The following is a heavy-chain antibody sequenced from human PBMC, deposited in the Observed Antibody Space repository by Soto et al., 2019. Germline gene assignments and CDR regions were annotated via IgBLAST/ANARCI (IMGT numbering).Heavy chain of an antibody. CDR1: GFTFSSYS. D-gene: IGHD2-15*01. CDR3: ALYCSGGGCSHTLTAR. CDR2: ISSSSSYI. V-gene: IGHV3-21*01. Sequence: LRLSCATSGFTFSSYSMNWVRQAPGKGLEWVSSISSSSSYIYYADSVKGRFTISRDNAKNSLYLQMNSLRAEDTAVYYCALYCSGGGCSHTLTARWGQGTLVTVSS. J-gene: IGHJ4*02.